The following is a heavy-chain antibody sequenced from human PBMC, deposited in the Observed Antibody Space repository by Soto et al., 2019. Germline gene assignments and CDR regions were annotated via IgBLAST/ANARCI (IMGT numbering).Heavy chain of an antibody. V-gene: IGHV4-4*07. J-gene: IGHJ4*02. D-gene: IGHD6-19*01. CDR3: AREKLSGIAVAELDY. CDR2: IYTSGST. Sequence: KPSETLSLTCTVSGGSISSYYWSWIRQPAGKGLEWIGRIYTSGSTNYNPSLKSRVTMSVDTSKNQFSLKLSSVTAADTAVYYCAREKLSGIAVAELDYWGQGTLVTVSS. CDR1: GGSISSYY.